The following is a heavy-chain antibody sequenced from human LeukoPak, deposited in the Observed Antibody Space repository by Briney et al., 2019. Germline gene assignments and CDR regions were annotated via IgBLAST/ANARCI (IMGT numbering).Heavy chain of an antibody. D-gene: IGHD5-18*01. J-gene: IGHJ3*02. V-gene: IGHV4-59*08. Sequence: SETLSLTCIVSGASISSYYWTWIRQPPGKGLEWIGFSHHSGRASYNPSLKSRVTISLHTSKNQFSLKLSSVTAADTAVYYCARQDTAMSYAYDIWGQGTMVIVSS. CDR3: ARQDTAMSYAYDI. CDR1: GASISSYY. CDR2: SHHSGRA.